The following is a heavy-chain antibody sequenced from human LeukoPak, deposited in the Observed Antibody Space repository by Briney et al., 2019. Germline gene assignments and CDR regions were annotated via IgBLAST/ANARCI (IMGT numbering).Heavy chain of an antibody. V-gene: IGHV4-4*07. CDR3: ARVGLFPGQDAFDI. CDR2: IYTSGST. Sequence: SETLSLTCTFSGGSISGYYWSWIRQPAGKGLEWIGRIYTSGSTNYNPSLKSRVTMSVDTSKNQFSLKLSSVTAADTAVYYCARVGLFPGQDAFDIWGQGTMVTVSS. CDR1: GGSISGYY. J-gene: IGHJ3*02. D-gene: IGHD1-1*01.